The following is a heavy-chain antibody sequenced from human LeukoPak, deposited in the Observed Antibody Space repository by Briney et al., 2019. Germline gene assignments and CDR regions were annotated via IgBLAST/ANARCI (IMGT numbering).Heavy chain of an antibody. CDR1: GGTFSSYG. CDR2: IIPILGIA. V-gene: IGHV1-69*04. D-gene: IGHD3-22*01. J-gene: IGHJ4*02. Sequence: GASVKVSCKASGGTFSSYGISWVRQAPGQGLEWMGRIIPILGIANYAQKFQGRVTITADKSTSTAYMELSSLRSEDTAVYYCARDRVMIELNYFDYWGQGTLVTVSS. CDR3: ARDRVMIELNYFDY.